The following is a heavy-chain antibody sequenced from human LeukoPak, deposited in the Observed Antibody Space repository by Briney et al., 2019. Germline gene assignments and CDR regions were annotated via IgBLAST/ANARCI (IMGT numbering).Heavy chain of an antibody. D-gene: IGHD3-10*01. CDR2: IYSSGST. V-gene: IGHV4-4*07. Sequence: SETLSLTCTVSGVSISRYYWSWIRQPAGKGLEWIGRIYSSGSTTYNPSLKSRVTMSIDTSKNQFSLKLSFVTATDTAVYYCARDSGTTGEVKFDPWGQGTLVTVSS. CDR3: ARDSGTTGEVKFDP. CDR1: GVSISRYY. J-gene: IGHJ5*02.